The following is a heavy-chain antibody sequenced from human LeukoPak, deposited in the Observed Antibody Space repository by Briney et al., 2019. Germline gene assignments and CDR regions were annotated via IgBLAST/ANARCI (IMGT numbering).Heavy chain of an antibody. Sequence: PSETLSLTCTVSGGSISSSSYYWGWIRQPPGKGLEWIGSIYYSGSTYYNPSLKNRVAISVDTSKNQFSLKLSSVTAADTAVYYCARSFSPTDYQLPFYFDYWGQGTLVTVSS. CDR1: GGSISSSSYY. CDR2: IYYSGST. CDR3: ARSFSPTDYQLPFYFDY. D-gene: IGHD2-2*01. V-gene: IGHV4-39*01. J-gene: IGHJ4*02.